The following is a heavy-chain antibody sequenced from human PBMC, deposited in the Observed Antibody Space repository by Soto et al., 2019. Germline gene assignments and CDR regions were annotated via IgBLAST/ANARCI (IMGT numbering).Heavy chain of an antibody. V-gene: IGHV1-18*01. J-gene: IGHJ6*02. Sequence: QVQLVQSRGEAKKPGASVKVSCKTSGYSFTTYGISWVRQAPGQGLEWMGWISGYNGNTNYAQKLQGRVTMTTDTSTSTAYMELRSLRSDDTAVYYYAREGPAPYYYCGMDVWGQGSTVTVSS. CDR3: AREGPAPYYYCGMDV. CDR1: GYSFTTYG. CDR2: ISGYNGNT.